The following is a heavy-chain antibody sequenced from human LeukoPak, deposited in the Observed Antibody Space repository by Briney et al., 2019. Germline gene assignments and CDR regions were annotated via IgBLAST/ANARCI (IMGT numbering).Heavy chain of an antibody. V-gene: IGHV3-23*01. CDR2: ISGSGGST. CDR1: GFTFNNYA. D-gene: IGHD1-26*01. J-gene: IGHJ5*02. CDR3: AKDQYGGSYYWFDP. Sequence: GGSLRLSCAASGFTFNNYAMSWVRQAPGKDLEWVSAISGSGGSTYYADSVKGRFTISRDNSKNTLYLQMNSLRAEDTAVYYCAKDQYGGSYYWFDPWGQGALVTVSS.